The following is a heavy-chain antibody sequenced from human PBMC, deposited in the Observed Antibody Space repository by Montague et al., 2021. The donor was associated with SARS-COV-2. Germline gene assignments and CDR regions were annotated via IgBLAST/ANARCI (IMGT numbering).Heavy chain of an antibody. CDR2: ISSNGGST. Sequence: SLRLSCAASGFTFSSYAMHWVRQAPGKGPEYVSAISSNGGSTYYANSVKGRFTISRDNSKNTLYLQMGSLRAEDMAVYYCARGRAVAVYDYWGQGTLVTVSS. CDR3: ARGRAVAVYDY. CDR1: GFTFSSYA. J-gene: IGHJ4*02. V-gene: IGHV3-64*01. D-gene: IGHD6-19*01.